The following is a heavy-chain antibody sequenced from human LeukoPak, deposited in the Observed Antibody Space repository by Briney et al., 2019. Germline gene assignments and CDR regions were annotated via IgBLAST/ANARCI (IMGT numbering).Heavy chain of an antibody. Sequence: PSQTLSLTCAVSGGSISSGGYSWSWIRQPPGKGLEWIGYIYHSGSTYYNPSFKSRVTISVDRSKNQFSLKLSSVTAADTAVYYCARGSGTLWFGEFWGQGTLVTVSS. CDR2: IYHSGST. V-gene: IGHV4-30-2*01. CDR1: GGSISSGGYS. J-gene: IGHJ4*02. CDR3: ARGSGTLWFGEF. D-gene: IGHD3-10*01.